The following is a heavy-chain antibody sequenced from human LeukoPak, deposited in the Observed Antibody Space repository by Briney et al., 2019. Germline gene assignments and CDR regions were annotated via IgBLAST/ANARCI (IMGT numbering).Heavy chain of an antibody. Sequence: GESLKISCKGSGYSFTSYWIGWVRQRPGKGLEWMGIIYPGDSDTRYSPSFQGQVAISADKSISTAYLQWSSLKASDTAMYYCARQAIYSHIDYWGQGTLVTVSS. V-gene: IGHV5-51*01. D-gene: IGHD2-15*01. CDR1: GYSFTSYW. CDR2: IYPGDSDT. J-gene: IGHJ4*02. CDR3: ARQAIYSHIDY.